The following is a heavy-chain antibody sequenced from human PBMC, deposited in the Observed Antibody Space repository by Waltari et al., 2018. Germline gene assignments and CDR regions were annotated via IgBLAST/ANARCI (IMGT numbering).Heavy chain of an antibody. Sequence: QLQLQESGPGLVKPSETLSLTCTASGGSISRSSYYWGWIRQPPGKGLEWIGSIYYSGSTYYNPSLKSRVTISVDTSKNQFSLKLSSVTAADTAVYYCARGASMDFFDYWGQGTLVTVSS. J-gene: IGHJ4*02. CDR2: IYYSGST. D-gene: IGHD3-16*01. V-gene: IGHV4-39*01. CDR1: GGSISRSSYY. CDR3: ARGASMDFFDY.